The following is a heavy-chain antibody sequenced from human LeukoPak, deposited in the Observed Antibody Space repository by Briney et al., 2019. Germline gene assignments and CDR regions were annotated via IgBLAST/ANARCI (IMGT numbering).Heavy chain of an antibody. CDR2: IYYSGST. J-gene: IGHJ5*02. V-gene: IGHV4-39*01. Sequence: SETLSLTCTVSGGSISSSSDYWGWIREPPGKGLEWIGSIYYSGSTYCNPSLKSRVPITVDTSKNQFSLKLRSVTAADTAVYYCARLNYYGSGSYYNSPVRGPWGQGTLVTVSS. CDR1: GGSISSSSDY. CDR3: ARLNYYGSGSYYNSPVRGP. D-gene: IGHD3-10*01.